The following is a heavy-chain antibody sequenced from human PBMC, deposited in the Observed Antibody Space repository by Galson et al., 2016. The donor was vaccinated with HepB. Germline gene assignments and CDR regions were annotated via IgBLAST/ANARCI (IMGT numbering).Heavy chain of an antibody. J-gene: IGHJ4*02. CDR2: ISYDANNK. CDR3: AKATYSGTYFES. CDR1: GFIFSNFG. V-gene: IGHV3-30*18. Sequence: SLRLSCAASGFIFSNFGMHWVRQAPGKGLEWVAVISYDANNKYYEDSVKGRFTISRDNPKNTLYLQLNSLRGDDTAVYYCAKATYSGTYFESWGQGTLVTVSS. D-gene: IGHD3-10*01.